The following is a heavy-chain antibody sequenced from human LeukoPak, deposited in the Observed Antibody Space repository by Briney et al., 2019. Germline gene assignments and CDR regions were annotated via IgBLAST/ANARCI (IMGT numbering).Heavy chain of an antibody. Sequence: GGSLRLSWAAAGFTFSSYDMTWVRQAPGRGLEWVSSIRPSGDNTYYGDSVKGRFTISRDNSKNTLYLQINSLRAEDTAVYYXXXXXXXXTTHYYYYYYMDVWGKGTTVTVSS. CDR2: IRPSGDNT. D-gene: IGHD1-14*01. V-gene: IGHV3-23*01. CDR3: XXXXXXXTTHYYYYYYMDV. J-gene: IGHJ6*03. CDR1: GFTFSSYD.